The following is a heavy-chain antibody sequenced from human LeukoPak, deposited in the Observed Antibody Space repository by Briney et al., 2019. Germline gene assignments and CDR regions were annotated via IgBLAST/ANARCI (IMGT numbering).Heavy chain of an antibody. J-gene: IGHJ4*02. CDR2: IKKDGSEK. Sequence: VXQPPGXGXEWVATIKKDGSEKDYVDSVKGRFTISRDNAENSLSLQMNSLRGDDTAIYYCVGGSGWLFDYWGQGTLVTVSS. D-gene: IGHD6-19*01. CDR3: VGGSGWLFDY. V-gene: IGHV3-7*01.